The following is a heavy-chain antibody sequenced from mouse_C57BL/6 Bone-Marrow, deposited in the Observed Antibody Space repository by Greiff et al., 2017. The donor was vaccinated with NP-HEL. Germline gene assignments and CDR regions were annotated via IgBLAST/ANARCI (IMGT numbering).Heavy chain of an antibody. Sequence: QVHVKQPGAELVKPGASVKMSCKASGYTFTSYWITWVKQRPGQGLEWLGVIYPGSGSTNYTEKFKSKATSTGDTSSSTAYMQLSSMTSEDSAVYYCARNLYYGTGGFAYWGQGTLVTVSA. CDR1: GYTFTSYW. J-gene: IGHJ3*01. V-gene: IGHV1-55*01. CDR2: IYPGSGST. D-gene: IGHD2-1*01. CDR3: ARNLYYGTGGFAY.